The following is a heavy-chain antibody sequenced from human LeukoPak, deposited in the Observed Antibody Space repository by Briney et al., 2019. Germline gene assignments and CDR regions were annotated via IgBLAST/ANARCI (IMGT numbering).Heavy chain of an antibody. Sequence: GESLKISCKGSGYSINNYWIGWVRQMPGKGLEWMGIIYLADSDIRYSPSFQGQVTISADKSISTAYLQWSSLKASDTAMYYCARGDAYGGAFDIWGQGTLVTVSS. D-gene: IGHD4-17*01. J-gene: IGHJ3*02. V-gene: IGHV5-51*01. CDR1: GYSINNYW. CDR2: IYLADSDI. CDR3: ARGDAYGGAFDI.